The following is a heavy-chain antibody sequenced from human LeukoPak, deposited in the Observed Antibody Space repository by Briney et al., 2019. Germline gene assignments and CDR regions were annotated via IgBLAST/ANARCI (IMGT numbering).Heavy chain of an antibody. J-gene: IGHJ4*02. CDR3: ARGRGYYYDSSGYILDY. CDR2: INHSGST. CDR1: GGSFSGYY. V-gene: IGHV4-34*01. Sequence: PSETLSLTCAVYGGSFSGYYWSWIRQPPGKGLEWIGEINHSGSTNYNPSLKSRATISVDTSKNQFSLKLSSVTAADTAVYYCARGRGYYYDSSGYILDYWGQGTLVTVSS. D-gene: IGHD3-22*01.